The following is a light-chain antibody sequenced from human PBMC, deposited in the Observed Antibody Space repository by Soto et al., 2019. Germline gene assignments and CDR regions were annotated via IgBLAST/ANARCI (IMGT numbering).Light chain of an antibody. J-gene: IGKJ1*01. CDR2: TAS. CDR3: QEYNNYWT. CDR1: QTISRW. Sequence: DIPMTQSPSTLSASVGDTVTITCRASQTISRWLAWYQQRPGKAPRLLIYTASTLESGVPSRFSASGSGTEFTLTISSLHPDDFATYYCQEYNNYWTFGQGTKVDI. V-gene: IGKV1-5*01.